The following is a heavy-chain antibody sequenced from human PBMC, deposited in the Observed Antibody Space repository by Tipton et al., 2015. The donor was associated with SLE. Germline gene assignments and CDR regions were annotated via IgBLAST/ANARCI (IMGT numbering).Heavy chain of an antibody. J-gene: IGHJ6*03. CDR2: INHSGST. CDR1: GGSFSGYY. Sequence: TLSLTCAVYGGSFSGYYWSWIRQPPGKGLEWIGEINHSGSTNYNPSLKSRVTISVDTSKNQFSLKLSSVTAADTAVYYCARGSRIAAAGYYYYYYMDVWGKGTTVTVSS. D-gene: IGHD6-13*01. V-gene: IGHV4-34*01. CDR3: ARGSRIAAAGYYYYYYMDV.